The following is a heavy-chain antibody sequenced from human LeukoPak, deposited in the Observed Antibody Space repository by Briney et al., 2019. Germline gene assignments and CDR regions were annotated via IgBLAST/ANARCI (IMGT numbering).Heavy chain of an antibody. V-gene: IGHV4-61*01. CDR3: ARGDVILWFGELYLPYYYYGMDV. J-gene: IGHJ6*02. Sequence: SETLSLTCTVSGGSVSSGSYYWSWIRQPPGKGLEWIGYIYYSGSTNYNPSLKSRVTISVDTSKNQFSLKLSSVTAADTAVYYCARGDVILWFGELYLPYYYYGMDVWGQGTTVTVSS. CDR1: GGSVSSGSYY. CDR2: IYYSGST. D-gene: IGHD3-10*01.